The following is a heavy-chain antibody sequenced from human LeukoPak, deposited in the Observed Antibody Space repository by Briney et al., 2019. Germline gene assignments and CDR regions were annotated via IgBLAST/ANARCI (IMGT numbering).Heavy chain of an antibody. CDR3: ARGHVDSSQFDY. Sequence: PSETLSLTCAVSGGSISSNNWWGWVRQPPGKGLEWIGEIYHSGSTNYNPSLKSRVTISVDKSKNQFSLKLSSVTAADTAVYYCARGHVDSSQFDYWGQGTLVTVSS. J-gene: IGHJ4*02. D-gene: IGHD5-12*01. V-gene: IGHV4-4*02. CDR2: IYHSGST. CDR1: GGSISSNNW.